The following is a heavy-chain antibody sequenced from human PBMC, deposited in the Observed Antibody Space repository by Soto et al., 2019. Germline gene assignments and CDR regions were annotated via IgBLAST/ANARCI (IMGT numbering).Heavy chain of an antibody. CDR2: IIPIFGTA. CDR1: GGTKSSYA. CDR3: ARSSGSGYYALSY. Sequence: SVKVTCKASGGTKSSYAISWVRQSPGQGLEWMGGIIPIFGTANYAQKFQGRVTITADESTSTAYMELSSLRSEDTAVYYCARSSGSGYYALSYWGQGTLVTVSS. J-gene: IGHJ4*02. D-gene: IGHD3-22*01. V-gene: IGHV1-69*13.